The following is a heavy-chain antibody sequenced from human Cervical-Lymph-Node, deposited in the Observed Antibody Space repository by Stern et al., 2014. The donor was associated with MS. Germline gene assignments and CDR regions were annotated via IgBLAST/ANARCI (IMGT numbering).Heavy chain of an antibody. CDR2: ISAYNGNT. J-gene: IGHJ6*02. CDR1: GYTFTSYG. CDR3: ARAGLRFLEWPIHYYGMDV. Sequence: QVQLVESGAEVKKPGGSVKVSCKASGYTFTSYGISWVRQAPGQGLEWMGWISAYNGNTYYAQKLQGRVTMTTDTSTSTAYMELRSLRSDDTAVYYCARAGLRFLEWPIHYYGMDVWGQGTTVTVSS. V-gene: IGHV1-18*01. D-gene: IGHD3-3*01.